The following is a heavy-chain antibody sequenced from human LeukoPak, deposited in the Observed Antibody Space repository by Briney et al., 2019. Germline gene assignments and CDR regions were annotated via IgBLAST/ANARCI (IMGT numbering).Heavy chain of an antibody. CDR2: ISSSDTYI. V-gene: IGHV3-21*04. Sequence: GGSLRLSCAASGFTFSSYSMNWVRQAPGKGLEWVSSISSSDTYIYHADSVKGRFTISRDNAKNSLYLQMNSLRAEDTAVYYCARNPLAYYDILTGYHWFDPWGQGTLVTVSS. CDR3: ARNPLAYYDILTGYHWFDP. D-gene: IGHD3-9*01. CDR1: GFTFSSYS. J-gene: IGHJ5*02.